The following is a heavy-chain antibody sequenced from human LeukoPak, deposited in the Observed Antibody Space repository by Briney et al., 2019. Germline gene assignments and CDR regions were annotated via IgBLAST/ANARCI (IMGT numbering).Heavy chain of an antibody. CDR3: ARDSRLLLASPFDY. V-gene: IGHV1-18*01. Sequence: ASVKVSCKASGYTFTSYGISWVRQAPGQGLEWMGWISAYNGNTNYAQKLQGRVTMTTDTSTSTAYMELRSLRSDDTAVYYCARDSRLLLASPFDYWGQGTLVTVSS. J-gene: IGHJ4*02. CDR2: ISAYNGNT. D-gene: IGHD2-2*01. CDR1: GYTFTSYG.